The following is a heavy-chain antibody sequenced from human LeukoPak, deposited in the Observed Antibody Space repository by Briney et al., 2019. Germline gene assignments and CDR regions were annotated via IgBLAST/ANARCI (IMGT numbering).Heavy chain of an antibody. J-gene: IGHJ4*02. Sequence: SETLSLTCPVSGGSISSYYWSWIRQPPGKGLEWIGYIYYSGSTNYNPSLKSRVTISVDTSKNQFSLKLSSVTAADTAVYYCARNRFGKGTFDYWGQGTLVTVSS. CDR1: GGSISSYY. CDR2: IYYSGST. V-gene: IGHV4-59*01. D-gene: IGHD3-16*01. CDR3: ARNRFGKGTFDY.